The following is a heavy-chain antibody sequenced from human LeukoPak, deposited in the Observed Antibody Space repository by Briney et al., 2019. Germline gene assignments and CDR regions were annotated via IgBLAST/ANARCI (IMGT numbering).Heavy chain of an antibody. CDR2: FDPEDGET. J-gene: IGHJ6*02. CDR1: GGTFSSYA. V-gene: IGHV1-24*01. CDR3: ATPSTAAASYGMDV. Sequence: ASVKVSCKASGGTFSSYAISWVRQAPGKGLEWMGGFDPEDGETIYAQKFQGRVTMTEDTSTDTAYMELSSLRSEDTAVYYCATPSTAAASYGMDVWGQGTTVTVSS. D-gene: IGHD6-6*01.